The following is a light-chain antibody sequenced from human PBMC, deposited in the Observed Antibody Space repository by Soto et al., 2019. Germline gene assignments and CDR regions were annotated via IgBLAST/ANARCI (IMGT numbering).Light chain of an antibody. V-gene: IGKV1-39*01. J-gene: IGKJ5*01. CDR1: QSISRN. CDR3: QQSYTTASIT. CDR2: AAS. Sequence: DIQMTQSPSSLSASVGDRVTITCRASQSISRNLNWYQHKPGKAPKLLIYAASSLQNGVPSRFSGRGSGTEFPLSISSLQREDFGTYYCQQSYTTASITFGQGTRLEIQ.